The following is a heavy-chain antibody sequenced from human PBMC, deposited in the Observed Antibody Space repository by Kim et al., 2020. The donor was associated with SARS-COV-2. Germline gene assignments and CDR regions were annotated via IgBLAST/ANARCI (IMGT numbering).Heavy chain of an antibody. Sequence: ASVKVSCKASGYTFTNYDINWVRQAPGQGLEWMGWVKANSGDTGYPQKFQGRVTMTRDTSISTAYMELSSLPSEDTAVYYCTRVFGGATGFDYWGQGTPV. D-gene: IGHD3-16*01. V-gene: IGHV1-8*01. CDR2: VKANSGDT. J-gene: IGHJ4*02. CDR1: GYTFTNYD. CDR3: TRVFGGATGFDY.